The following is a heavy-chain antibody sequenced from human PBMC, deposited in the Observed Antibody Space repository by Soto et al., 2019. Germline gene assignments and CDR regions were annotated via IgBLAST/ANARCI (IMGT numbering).Heavy chain of an antibody. J-gene: IGHJ2*01. V-gene: IGHV1-2*02. Sequence: WASVKVSCKASGYTFTDYYIHWVRQAPGQGLEWVGWINPDSGGTNLAQRFQGRVTMTSDTSINTAYMELSSLRSDDTAVYYCAIRTGQLAIISEFDGDWFFEVWGRGTLVTVS. CDR1: GYTFTDYY. D-gene: IGHD2-2*01. CDR3: AIRTGQLAIISEFDGDWFFEV. CDR2: INPDSGGT.